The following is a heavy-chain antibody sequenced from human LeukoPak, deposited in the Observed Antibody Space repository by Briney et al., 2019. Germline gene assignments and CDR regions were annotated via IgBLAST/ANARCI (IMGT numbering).Heavy chain of an antibody. J-gene: IGHJ4*02. CDR3: ARGFSDSSGKRLDY. CDR2: INPNSGGT. D-gene: IGHD3-22*01. CDR1: GYIFTVNY. Sequence: ASVKVSCKPSGYIFTVNYVHWVRQAPGQGLEWVGWINPNSGGTYYAQKFQGRVTMTRDTSISTAYMDLSRLTSDDTAVYYCARGFSDSSGKRLDYWGQGTLVTVSS. V-gene: IGHV1-2*02.